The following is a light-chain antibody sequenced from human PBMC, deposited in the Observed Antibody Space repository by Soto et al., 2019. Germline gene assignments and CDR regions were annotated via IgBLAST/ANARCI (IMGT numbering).Light chain of an antibody. CDR2: EVT. CDR3: SSYAGSSNFSV. CDR1: SSDVGTYKY. J-gene: IGLJ1*01. V-gene: IGLV2-8*01. Sequence: QSALTQPPSACGSTRQSVTISCIGTSSDVGTYKYVSWYQQHPGKAPKLIISEVTKRPSGVPDRFSGSKSGNTASLTVSGLQAEDEADYYCSSYAGSSNFSVFGTGTKLTVL.